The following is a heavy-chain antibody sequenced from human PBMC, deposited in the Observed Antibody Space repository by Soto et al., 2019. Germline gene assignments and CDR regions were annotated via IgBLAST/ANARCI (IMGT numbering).Heavy chain of an antibody. CDR1: GFTFSSYG. D-gene: IGHD3-3*01. Sequence: QVQLVESGGGVVQPGRSLRLSCAASGFTFSSYGMHWVRQAPGKGLEWVAVIWYDGSNKYYADSVKGRFTISRDNSKNTLYLQMNSLRAEDTAVYYCARVFGRFLEEYYFDYWGQGTLVTVSS. CDR3: ARVFGRFLEEYYFDY. CDR2: IWYDGSNK. V-gene: IGHV3-33*01. J-gene: IGHJ4*02.